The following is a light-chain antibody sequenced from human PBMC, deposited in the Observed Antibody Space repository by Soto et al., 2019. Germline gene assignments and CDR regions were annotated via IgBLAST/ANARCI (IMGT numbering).Light chain of an antibody. CDR1: SFNIGSNY. Sequence: QLVLTQPPSASGTPGQRVTISCSGSSFNIGSNYVYWYQQLPGTAPKLLIYRNNQRPSGVPDRFSGSKSGTSASLAISGLRSEDEADYYCAAWDDSLSGHVVFGGGTQLTVL. J-gene: IGLJ2*01. CDR2: RNN. CDR3: AAWDDSLSGHVV. V-gene: IGLV1-47*01.